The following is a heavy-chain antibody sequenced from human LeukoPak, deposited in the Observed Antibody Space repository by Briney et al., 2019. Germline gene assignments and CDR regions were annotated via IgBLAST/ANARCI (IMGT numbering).Heavy chain of an antibody. J-gene: IGHJ6*02. CDR1: GGSISSGGYY. V-gene: IGHV4-31*03. Sequence: PSETLSLTCTVSGGSISSGGYYWSWIRQHPGKGLEWIGYIYYSGSTYYNPSLKSRVTISVDTSKNQFSLNLSSVTAADTAVYYCARSYSYYYYYYGMDVWGQGTTVTVSS. CDR2: IYYSGST. CDR3: ARSYSYYYYYYGMDV. D-gene: IGHD4-11*01.